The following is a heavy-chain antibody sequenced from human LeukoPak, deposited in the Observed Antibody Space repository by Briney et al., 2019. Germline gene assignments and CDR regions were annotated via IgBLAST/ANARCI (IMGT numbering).Heavy chain of an antibody. CDR2: INHSGST. D-gene: IGHD2-2*01. Sequence: GSLRLSCADSGFTFSIYAMNWVRQAPGKGLEWIGEINHSGSTNYNPSLKSRVTISVDTSKNQFSLKLSSVTAADTAVYYCARERGRRCSSTSCYPFYFDYWGQGTLVTVSS. J-gene: IGHJ4*02. CDR1: GFTFSIYA. CDR3: ARERGRRCSSTSCYPFYFDY. V-gene: IGHV4-34*01.